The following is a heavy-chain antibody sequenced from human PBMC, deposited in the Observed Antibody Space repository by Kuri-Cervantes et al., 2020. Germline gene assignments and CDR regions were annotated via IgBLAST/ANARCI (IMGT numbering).Heavy chain of an antibody. D-gene: IGHD2-15*01. Sequence: SVKVSCKASGGTFSSYAISWVRQAPGQGLEWMGGIIPIFGTANYAQKFQGRVTITTDESTSTAYMELGSLRSEDTAVYYCARLGYCSGGSCRHYWGQGTLVTVSS. CDR3: ARLGYCSGGSCRHY. CDR1: GGTFSSYA. J-gene: IGHJ4*02. CDR2: IIPIFGTA. V-gene: IGHV1-69*05.